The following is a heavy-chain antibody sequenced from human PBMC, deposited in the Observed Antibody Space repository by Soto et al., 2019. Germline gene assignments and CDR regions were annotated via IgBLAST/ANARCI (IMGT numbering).Heavy chain of an antibody. V-gene: IGHV1-18*01. Sequence: ASVKVSCKASGYTFTSYGISWVRQAPGQGLEWMGWISAYNGNTNYAQKLQGRFTMTTDTSTSTAYMELRSLRSDDTAVHYCAREKVVVAATLPSYNWFDPWGQGTLVTVSS. CDR1: GYTFTSYG. J-gene: IGHJ5*02. D-gene: IGHD2-15*01. CDR2: ISAYNGNT. CDR3: AREKVVVAATLPSYNWFDP.